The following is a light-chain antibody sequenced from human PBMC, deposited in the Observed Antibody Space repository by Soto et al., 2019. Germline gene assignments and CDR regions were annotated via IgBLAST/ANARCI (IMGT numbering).Light chain of an antibody. V-gene: IGLV2-14*01. J-gene: IGLJ1*01. CDR3: SSYTSSSTHV. Sequence: QSALTQPASVSGSPGQSITISCTGTSSDVGGYNYVSWYQQHPGKAPKLMIYDVXNXPSGVSNRFSGSKSGNTASLTISGXXXXXXXXYYCSSYTSSSTHVFGTGTKLTVL. CDR1: SSDVGGYNY. CDR2: DVX.